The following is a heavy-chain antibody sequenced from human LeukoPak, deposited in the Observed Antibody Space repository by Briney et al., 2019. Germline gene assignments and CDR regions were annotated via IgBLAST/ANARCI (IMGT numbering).Heavy chain of an antibody. Sequence: SETLSLTCTVSGGPISSYYWTWIRQPAGKGLEWIGRVYPSGSTNYNPSLKSRVTMSVDTSKNQFSLKLSSVTAADTALYYCARENSGSYREFDYWGQGTLVTVSS. CDR2: VYPSGST. V-gene: IGHV4-4*07. J-gene: IGHJ4*02. D-gene: IGHD1-26*01. CDR3: ARENSGSYREFDY. CDR1: GGPISSYY.